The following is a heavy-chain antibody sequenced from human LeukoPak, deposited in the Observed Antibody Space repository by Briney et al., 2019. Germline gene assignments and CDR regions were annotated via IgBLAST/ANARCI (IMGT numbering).Heavy chain of an antibody. CDR1: GGSIRSYY. CDR3: ARVYSSGWYWFDF. Sequence: PSETLSLTCTVSGGSIRSYYWSWIRQPPGKGLEWIGHIYYSGSTNYNPSLKSRVTISVDTSKNQFSLKLSSVTAADTAVYYCARVYSSGWYWFDFWGRGTLVTVSS. D-gene: IGHD6-19*01. CDR2: IYYSGST. J-gene: IGHJ4*02. V-gene: IGHV4-59*01.